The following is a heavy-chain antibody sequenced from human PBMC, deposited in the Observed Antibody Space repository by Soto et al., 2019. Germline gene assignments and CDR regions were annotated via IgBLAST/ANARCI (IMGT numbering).Heavy chain of an antibody. CDR2: ISSSGSTI. D-gene: IGHD3-22*01. V-gene: IGHV3-48*01. CDR1: GFTFSTYS. J-gene: IGHJ4*02. Sequence: PGGSLRLSCAASGFTFSTYSMNWVRQAPGKGLEWVSYISSSGSTIYYADSVKGRFTISRDNSKNTLYLQMNSLRAEDTAVYYCAREGYDSSGYYFQTPVAQIDYWGQGTLVTVSS. CDR3: AREGYDSSGYYFQTPVAQIDY.